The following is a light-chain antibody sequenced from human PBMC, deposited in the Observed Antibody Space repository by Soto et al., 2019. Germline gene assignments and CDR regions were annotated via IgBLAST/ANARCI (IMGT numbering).Light chain of an antibody. J-gene: IGKJ4*01. V-gene: IGKV1-12*02. Sequence: PSSVSASGGDRVTITCRASQGLNYLAWYQHKPGKAPKLLIYEATNLQSGVPPRFSGSGSGTDFTLTISSLQPEDFATYYCLSGHSRPFGGGTKVDIK. CDR3: LSGHSRP. CDR2: EAT. CDR1: QGLNY.